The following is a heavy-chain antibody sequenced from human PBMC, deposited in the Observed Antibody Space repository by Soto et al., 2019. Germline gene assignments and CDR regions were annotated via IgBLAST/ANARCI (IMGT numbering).Heavy chain of an antibody. CDR1: GGSFSGYY. Sequence: KASETLSLTCAVYGGSFSGYYWSWIRQPPGKGLEWIGEINHSGSTNYNPSLKSRVTISVDTSKNQFSLKLSSVTAADTAVYYCARLIGGGDRIPIDYWGQGTLVTVSS. J-gene: IGHJ4*02. CDR2: INHSGST. D-gene: IGHD2-21*02. V-gene: IGHV4-34*01. CDR3: ARLIGGGDRIPIDY.